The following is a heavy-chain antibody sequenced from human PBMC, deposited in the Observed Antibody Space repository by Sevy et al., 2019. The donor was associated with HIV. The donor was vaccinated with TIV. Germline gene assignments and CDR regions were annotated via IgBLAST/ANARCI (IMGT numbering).Heavy chain of an antibody. D-gene: IGHD2-15*01. CDR3: AKGVSGGNSGAAFDY. J-gene: IGHJ4*02. CDR1: GFTFGNYA. CDR2: ISWNSGSM. Sequence: GGSLRLSCAGSGFTFGNYAMYWVRQSPGKGLEWVSGISWNSGSMGYADAVEGRFTISRDNAKNSLHLEMNSVRPEDTALYYCAKGVSGGNSGAAFDYWGQGTRVTVSS. V-gene: IGHV3-9*01.